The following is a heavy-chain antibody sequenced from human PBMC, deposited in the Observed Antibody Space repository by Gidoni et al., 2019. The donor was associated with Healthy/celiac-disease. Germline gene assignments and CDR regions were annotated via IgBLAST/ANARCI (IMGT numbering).Heavy chain of an antibody. V-gene: IGHV4-61*02. J-gene: IGHJ4*02. D-gene: IGHD4-17*01. Sequence: QVQLQESRPGLVKPSHTLSLTCTVSGCSISSGSYYWSWIRQPAGKGLEWIGRIYTSGSTNYNPSLKSRVTISVATSKNQFSLKLSSVTAADTAVYYCAREKNGDYVDYWGQGTLVTVSS. CDR1: GCSISSGSYY. CDR3: AREKNGDYVDY. CDR2: IYTSGST.